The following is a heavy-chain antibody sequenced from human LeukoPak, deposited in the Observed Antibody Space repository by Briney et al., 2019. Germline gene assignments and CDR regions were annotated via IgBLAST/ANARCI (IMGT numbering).Heavy chain of an antibody. Sequence: SETLSLTCTVSGVSISSYYWSWIRQPAGKGLEWIGRIHTSGSTNYNPSLKSRVTMSLDTSKNQFSLKLTSVTAADTAVYYCARAYYYDTSGKNDWGQGTLVTVSS. CDR2: IHTSGST. V-gene: IGHV4-4*07. CDR3: ARAYYYDTSGKND. CDR1: GVSISSYY. D-gene: IGHD3-22*01. J-gene: IGHJ4*02.